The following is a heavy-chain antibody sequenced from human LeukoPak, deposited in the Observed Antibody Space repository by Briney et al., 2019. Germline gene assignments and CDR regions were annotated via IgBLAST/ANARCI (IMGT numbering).Heavy chain of an antibody. CDR1: GGTFSSYA. CDR2: IIPIFGTA. D-gene: IGHD3-9*01. J-gene: IGHJ6*03. Sequence: GASVKVSCKASGGTFSSYAISWVRQAPGQGLEWMGGIIPIFGTANYAQKFQGRVTITADESTSTAYMELSSLRSEDTAVYYCARGGRRVTGYYMVLFNYYYYMDVWGKGTTVTISS. V-gene: IGHV1-69*13. CDR3: ARGGRRVTGYYMVLFNYYYYMDV.